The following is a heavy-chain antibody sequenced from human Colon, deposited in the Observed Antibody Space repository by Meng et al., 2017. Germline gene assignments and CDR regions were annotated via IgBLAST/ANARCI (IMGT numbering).Heavy chain of an antibody. CDR3: ARDIYNSSGYSCFDF. V-gene: IGHV1-69*08. D-gene: IGHD5-18*01. Sequence: QVLARHSGAVVKLPWSSVKVSRKASGCTFSLFTFSWVRQSPRKGHVWMGRLIPIVGTNYSQTFQDRVTITADKSTSTAYMELSSLRSDDTAVYYCARDIYNSSGYSCFDFWGQGTLVTVSS. CDR1: GCTFSLFT. J-gene: IGHJ4*02. CDR2: LIPIVGT.